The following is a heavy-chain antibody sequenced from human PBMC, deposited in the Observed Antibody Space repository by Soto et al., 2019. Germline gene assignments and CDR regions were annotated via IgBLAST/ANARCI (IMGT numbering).Heavy chain of an antibody. J-gene: IGHJ4*02. CDR3: VGEVGFQLIY. CDR1: GFTFSSYA. CDR2: ISGSGGST. V-gene: IGHV3-23*01. Sequence: GGSLRLSCAASGFTFSSYAMSWVRQAPGKGLEWVSAISGSGGSTYYADSVKGRFTISRDNAKNTLYLQMNSLRAEDTAVYFCVGEVGFQLIYWGQGTLDTVSS. D-gene: IGHD2-2*01.